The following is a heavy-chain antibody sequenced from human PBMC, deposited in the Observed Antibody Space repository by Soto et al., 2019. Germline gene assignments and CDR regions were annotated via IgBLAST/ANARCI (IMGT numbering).Heavy chain of an antibody. CDR2: ISGSGGST. J-gene: IGHJ4*02. Sequence: GGSLRLSCAASGFTFSSYAMCWVRQAPGKGLEWVSAISGSGGSTYYADSVKGRFTISRDNSKNTLYLQMNSLRAEDTAVYYCAKSAYYDFWSGYYFDYWGQGTLVTVSS. CDR1: GFTFSSYA. D-gene: IGHD3-3*01. V-gene: IGHV3-23*01. CDR3: AKSAYYDFWSGYYFDY.